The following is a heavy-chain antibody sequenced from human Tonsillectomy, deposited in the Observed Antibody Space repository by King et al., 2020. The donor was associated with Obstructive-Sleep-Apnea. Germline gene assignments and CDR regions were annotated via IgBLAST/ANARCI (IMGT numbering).Heavy chain of an antibody. CDR1: GYSINSGDY. CDR2: IYHGGST. CDR3: ASEGTLRGVRREFEY. J-gene: IGHJ4*02. Sequence: VQLQESGPGLLKPSETLSLTCTVSGYSINSGDYWGWIRQPPGKGLEWVGTIYHGGSTFYSPSLKSRVTMSVDTSKNQFSLKLTSVTAADTAVYYCASEGTLRGVRREFEYWGQGTLVTVSS. V-gene: IGHV4-38-2*02. D-gene: IGHD1-14*01.